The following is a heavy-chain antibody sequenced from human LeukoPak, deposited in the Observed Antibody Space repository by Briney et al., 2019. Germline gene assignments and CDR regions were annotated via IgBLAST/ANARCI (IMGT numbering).Heavy chain of an antibody. CDR3: ATGPRVVGATPHYYYYMDV. V-gene: IGHV1-24*01. D-gene: IGHD1-26*01. CDR1: GYTLTELS. Sequence: GASVKVSCKVSGYTLTELSMHWVRQAPGKGLEWMGGFDPEDGETIYAQKFQGRVTMTEDTSTDTAYMELSSLRSEDTAVYYCATGPRVVGATPHYYYYMDVWGKGTTVTVSS. J-gene: IGHJ6*03. CDR2: FDPEDGET.